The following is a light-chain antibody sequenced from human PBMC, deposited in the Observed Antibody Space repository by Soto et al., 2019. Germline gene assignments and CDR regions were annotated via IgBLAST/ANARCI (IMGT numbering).Light chain of an antibody. CDR2: GAS. J-gene: IGKJ5*01. V-gene: IGKV3-15*01. CDR1: QSISSY. Sequence: EIVMTQSPATLSVSPGERATLSCRASQSISSYLAWYQQKPGQAPRLLIYGASTRATGFPARFSGSGSGTDFTLTISSLQSEDFAVYYCQQYNDWPITFGQGTRLEIK. CDR3: QQYNDWPIT.